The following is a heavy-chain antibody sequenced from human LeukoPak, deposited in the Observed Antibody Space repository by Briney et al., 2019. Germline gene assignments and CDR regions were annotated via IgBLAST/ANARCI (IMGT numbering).Heavy chain of an antibody. D-gene: IGHD5-18*01. J-gene: IGHJ6*03. V-gene: IGHV1-18*04. CDR3: AGGYSYGHYYYYYMDV. Sequence: ASVKVSCKASGYTFTGYYMHWVRQAPGQGLEWMGWISAYNGNTNYAQKLQGRVTMTTDTSTSTAYMELRSLRSDDTAVYYCAGGYSYGHYYYYYMDVWGKGTTVTVSS. CDR2: ISAYNGNT. CDR1: GYTFTGYY.